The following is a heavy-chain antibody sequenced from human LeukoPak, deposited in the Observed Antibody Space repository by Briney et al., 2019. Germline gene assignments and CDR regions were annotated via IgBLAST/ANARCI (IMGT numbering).Heavy chain of an antibody. V-gene: IGHV3-23*01. D-gene: IGHD6-19*01. CDR3: AKVRLGYSSGWYGY. CDR1: GFTFSSYA. Sequence: GGSLRLSCAASGFTFSSYAMSWVRQAPGKGLEWVSTISGSGGSTYYADSVKGRFTISRDNSKNTLYLQMNSLRAEDTAVYYCAKVRLGYSSGWYGYWGQGTLVTVSS. J-gene: IGHJ4*02. CDR2: ISGSGGST.